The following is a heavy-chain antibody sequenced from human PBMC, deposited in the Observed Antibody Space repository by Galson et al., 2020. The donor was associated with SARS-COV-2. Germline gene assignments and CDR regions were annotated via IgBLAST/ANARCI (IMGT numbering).Heavy chain of an antibody. CDR1: GYSISSGFY. D-gene: IGHD2-15*01. CDR2: IYKSGKT. V-gene: IGHV4-38-2*02. CDR3: ARRVDVAVAAATGGQFDP. Sequence: SETLSLTCTVSGYSISSGFYWAWIRQPPGKGLEWIGNIYKSGKTYYNPSLKSRVTISLDTSKNQFSLRLTSVAAADAAVYYWARRVDVAVAAATGGQFDPWGQGTLVTVSS. J-gene: IGHJ5*02.